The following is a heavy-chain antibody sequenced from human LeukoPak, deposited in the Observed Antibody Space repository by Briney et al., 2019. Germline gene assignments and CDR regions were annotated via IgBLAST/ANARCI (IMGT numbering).Heavy chain of an antibody. J-gene: IGHJ4*02. CDR2: IDPSDSYT. CDR3: AAKYDFWSGDNDY. D-gene: IGHD3-3*01. Sequence: GESLQISCKGSGYSFTSYWISWVRQMPGKGLEWMGRIDPSDSYTNYSPSFQGHVTISADKSISTAYLQWSSLKASDTAMYYCAAKYDFWSGDNDYWGQGTLVTVSS. V-gene: IGHV5-10-1*01. CDR1: GYSFTSYW.